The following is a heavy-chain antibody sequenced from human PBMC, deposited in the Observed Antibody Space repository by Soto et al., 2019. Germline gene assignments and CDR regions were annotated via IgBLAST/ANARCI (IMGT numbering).Heavy chain of an antibody. CDR1: RDTFTSYY. D-gene: IGHD1-26*01. CDR3: ARSSGGNFGIIIEGTNWFAP. Sequence: ASVNVSCKAPRDTFTSYYINWVRQAPGQGLEWMGFINPHGGSTAYAQKFKGRVTLTRDTSASTVYMEVSSLTSEDTAMYYCARSSGGNFGIIIEGTNWFAPWGQGTLVTVSS. CDR2: INPHGGST. J-gene: IGHJ5*02. V-gene: IGHV1-46*01.